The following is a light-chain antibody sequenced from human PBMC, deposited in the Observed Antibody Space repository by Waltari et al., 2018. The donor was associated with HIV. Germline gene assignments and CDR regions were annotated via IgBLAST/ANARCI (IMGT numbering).Light chain of an antibody. CDR1: QNIGNS. CDR2: GSA. Sequence: AIRLTQSPSSFSASTGDRVTITCRASQNIGNSLAWYQHKQGSAPRLLIYGSATLQKGVASRFSGSASGTNFTLTISCLQSEDFATFCCHKYHRYPQKFSQGTRVEMK. V-gene: IGKV1-8*01. J-gene: IGKJ1*01. CDR3: HKYHRYPQK.